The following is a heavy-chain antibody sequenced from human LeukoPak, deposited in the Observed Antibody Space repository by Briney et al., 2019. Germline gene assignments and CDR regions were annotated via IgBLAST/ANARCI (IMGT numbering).Heavy chain of an antibody. V-gene: IGHV3-30*02. CDR1: GFTFSSYG. CDR3: AGSYYDIVTGLGEFDP. Sequence: GGSLRLSCAASGFTFSSYGMHWVRQAPGKGLEWVAAIWYDGSNKYYADSVKGRFTISRDNSKNTLYLQMNSLRAEDTAVYYCAGSYYDIVTGLGEFDPWGQGTLVTVSS. D-gene: IGHD3-9*01. J-gene: IGHJ5*02. CDR2: IWYDGSNK.